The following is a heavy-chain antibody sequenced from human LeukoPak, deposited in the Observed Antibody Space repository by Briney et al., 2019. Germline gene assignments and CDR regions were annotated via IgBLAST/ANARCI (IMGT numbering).Heavy chain of an antibody. J-gene: IGHJ3*02. CDR2: IYYSGST. CDR3: ARDHTSAFDI. Sequence: PSETLSLTCTVSGGSISSYYWSWIRQPPGKGLEWIGYIYYSGSTNYSPSLKSRVTISVDTSKNQFSLKLSSVTAADTAVYYCARDHTSAFDIWGQGTMVTVSS. V-gene: IGHV4-59*01. D-gene: IGHD1-1*01. CDR1: GGSISSYY.